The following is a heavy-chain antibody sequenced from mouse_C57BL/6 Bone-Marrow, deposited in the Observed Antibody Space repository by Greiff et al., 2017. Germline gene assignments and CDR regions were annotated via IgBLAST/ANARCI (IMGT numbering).Heavy chain of an antibody. J-gene: IGHJ4*01. CDR1: GYTFTSYG. D-gene: IGHD2-3*01. CDR2: IYPRSANT. CDR3: ARNGYYTHYYAMDY. V-gene: IGHV1-81*01. Sequence: LQESGAELARPGASVKLSCKASGYTFTSYGISWVKQRTGQGLEWIGEIYPRSANTYYNEKFKGKAPLTADNSSSTAYMELRSLTSEDSAVYFCARNGYYTHYYAMDYWGQGTSVTVSS.